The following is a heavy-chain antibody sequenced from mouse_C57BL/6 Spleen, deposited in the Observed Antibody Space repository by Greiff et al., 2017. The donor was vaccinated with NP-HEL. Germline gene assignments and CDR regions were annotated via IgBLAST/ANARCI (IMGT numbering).Heavy chain of an antibody. D-gene: IGHD1-1*01. Sequence: QVQLKQSGAELVKPGASVKMSCKASGYTFTSYWITWVKQRPGQGLEWIGDIYPGSGSTNYNEKFKSKATLTVDTSSSTAYMQLSSLTSEDSAVYYCARMGSSYPYYYAMDYWGQGTSVTVSS. J-gene: IGHJ4*01. CDR1: GYTFTSYW. CDR2: IYPGSGST. V-gene: IGHV1-55*01. CDR3: ARMGSSYPYYYAMDY.